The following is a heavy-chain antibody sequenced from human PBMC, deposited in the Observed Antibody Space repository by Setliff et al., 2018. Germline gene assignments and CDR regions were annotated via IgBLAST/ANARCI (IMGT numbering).Heavy chain of an antibody. CDR3: ARGPHLEPAALPPVSDCFDY. V-gene: IGHV1-46*01. D-gene: IGHD2-2*01. J-gene: IGHJ4*02. CDR2: INPSGGST. CDR1: RYTFTSYY. Sequence: ASVKVSCKASRYTFTSYYMHWVRQAPGQGLEWMGIINPSGGSTSYAQKFQGRVTMTRDTSTSTAYMELRSLRSDDTAVYYCARGPHLEPAALPPVSDCFDYWGQGTLVTVSS.